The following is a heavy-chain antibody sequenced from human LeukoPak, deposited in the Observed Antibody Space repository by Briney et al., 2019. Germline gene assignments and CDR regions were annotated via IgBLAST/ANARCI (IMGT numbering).Heavy chain of an antibody. CDR3: ARDRVPLYGSGSYYVY. Sequence: ASVKVSCKASGYTFTSYGISWVRQAPGQGLEWMGWISAYNGNTNYAQNLQGRVTMTTDTSTSTAYMELRSLRSDDTAVYYCARDRVPLYGSGSYYVYWGQGTLVTVSS. CDR2: ISAYNGNT. D-gene: IGHD3-10*01. CDR1: GYTFTSYG. V-gene: IGHV1-18*04. J-gene: IGHJ4*02.